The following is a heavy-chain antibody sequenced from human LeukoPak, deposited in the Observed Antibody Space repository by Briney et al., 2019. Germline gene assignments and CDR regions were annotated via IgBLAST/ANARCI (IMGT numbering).Heavy chain of an antibody. CDR2: IRYDGSNK. J-gene: IGHJ4*02. D-gene: IGHD4-17*01. Sequence: GGSLRLSCTASGFTFGDYAMSWFRQAPGKGLEWVAFIRYDGSNKYYADSVKGRFTISRDNSKNTLYLQMNSLRAEDTAVYYCAKQVTVTTFRRYDYWGQGTLVTVSS. CDR1: GFTFGDYA. V-gene: IGHV3-30*02. CDR3: AKQVTVTTFRRYDY.